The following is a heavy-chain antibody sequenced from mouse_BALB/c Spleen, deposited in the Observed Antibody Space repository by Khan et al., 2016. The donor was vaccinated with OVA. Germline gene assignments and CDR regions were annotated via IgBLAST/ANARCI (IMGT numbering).Heavy chain of an antibody. J-gene: IGHJ3*01. CDR1: GYSITSEYA. D-gene: IGHD2-2*01. Sequence: EVQLQESGPGLVKPSQSLSLPCTVTGYSITSEYAWNWIRQFPGNKLEWMGYINYSGNTRFNPSLKSRTSITRDTSKNQFFLQLNSVTTEDTATYYCARKGYYGYDPFPYWGQGTLVTVSA. V-gene: IGHV3-2*02. CDR3: ARKGYYGYDPFPY. CDR2: INYSGNT.